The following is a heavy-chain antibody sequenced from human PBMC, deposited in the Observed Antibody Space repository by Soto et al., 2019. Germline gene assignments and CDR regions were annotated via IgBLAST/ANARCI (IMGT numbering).Heavy chain of an antibody. CDR3: AKGPLYGDYHYYYGMDV. V-gene: IGHV3-23*01. Sequence: GGSLRLSCAASGFTFSSYAMSWVRQAPGKGLEWVSAISGSGGSTYYADSVKGRFTTSRDNSKNTLYLQMNSLRAEDTAVYYCAKGPLYGDYHYYYGMDVWGQGTTVTVSS. J-gene: IGHJ6*02. CDR1: GFTFSSYA. CDR2: ISGSGGST. D-gene: IGHD4-17*01.